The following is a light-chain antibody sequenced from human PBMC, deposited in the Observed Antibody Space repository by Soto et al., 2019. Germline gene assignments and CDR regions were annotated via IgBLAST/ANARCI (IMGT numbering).Light chain of an antibody. J-gene: IGKJ4*01. CDR3: QQSYSNPLT. Sequence: DIQITHSPASLSASVLYRLTITCRTTQSISSHLNWYQQRPGKAPKLLIYAASSLQSGVPARFSGSRSGTDFTLTISSLQPEDVATYYCQQSYSNPLTFGGGTKVDIK. CDR2: AAS. V-gene: IGKV1-39*01. CDR1: QSISSH.